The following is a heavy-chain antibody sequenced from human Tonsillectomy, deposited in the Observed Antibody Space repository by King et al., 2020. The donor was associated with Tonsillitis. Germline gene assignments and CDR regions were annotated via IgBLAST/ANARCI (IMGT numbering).Heavy chain of an antibody. V-gene: IGHV1-18*01. CDR1: GYTFTTYG. Sequence: QLVQSGDEVKEPGASVKVSCKASGYTFTTYGITWVRQAPGQGLEWMGWISTHNDKKNYAQRLQGRVTLTTDTSTSTAYMELRGLRFDDTAVYFCTRDYLYYFDETGYSVFDYWGQGTLVTVPS. J-gene: IGHJ4*02. D-gene: IGHD3-22*01. CDR2: ISTHNDKK. CDR3: TRDYLYYFDETGYSVFDY.